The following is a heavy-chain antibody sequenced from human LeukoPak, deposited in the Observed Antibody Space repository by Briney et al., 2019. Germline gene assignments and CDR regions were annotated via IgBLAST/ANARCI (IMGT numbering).Heavy chain of an antibody. V-gene: IGHV4-59*08. CDR3: ASESGSPSNDAFDI. D-gene: IGHD1-26*01. J-gene: IGHJ3*02. Sequence: SETLFLTCTVSGGSISSYYWSWIRQPPGKGLEWIGYIYYSGSTNYNPSPKSRVTISVDTSKNQFSLKLSSVTAADTAVYYCASESGSPSNDAFDIWGQGTMVTVSS. CDR2: IYYSGST. CDR1: GGSISSYY.